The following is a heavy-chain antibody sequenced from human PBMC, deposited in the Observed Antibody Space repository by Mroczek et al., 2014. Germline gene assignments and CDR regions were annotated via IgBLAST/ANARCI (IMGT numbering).Heavy chain of an antibody. D-gene: IGHD1-26*01. CDR1: VGPSVVTT. J-gene: IGHJ3*02. Sequence: QVQLQQWGAGTVEAFGDPCPSPALSMVGPSVVTTGAGSASPQGRGWSGLGKSIIVEAPNYNPSLKSRVTISVDTSKNQFSLKLSSVTAADTAVYYCARGAEWELVTGHADAFDIWGQGTMVTVSS. CDR2: SIIVEAP. V-gene: IGHV4-34*01. CDR3: ARGAEWELVTGHADAFDI.